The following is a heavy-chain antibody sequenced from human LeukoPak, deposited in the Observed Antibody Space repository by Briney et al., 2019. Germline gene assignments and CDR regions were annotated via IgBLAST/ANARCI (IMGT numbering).Heavy chain of an antibody. J-gene: IGHJ5*02. Sequence: GGSLRLSCAASGFTFSSYSMNWVRQAPGKGLEWVSSISSSSSYIYYADSVKGRFTISRDNAKNSLYLQMNSLRAEDTAVYYCARDRYCSGGSCLGWFDPRGQGTLVTVSS. CDR1: GFTFSSYS. CDR3: ARDRYCSGGSCLGWFDP. D-gene: IGHD2-15*01. V-gene: IGHV3-21*01. CDR2: ISSSSSYI.